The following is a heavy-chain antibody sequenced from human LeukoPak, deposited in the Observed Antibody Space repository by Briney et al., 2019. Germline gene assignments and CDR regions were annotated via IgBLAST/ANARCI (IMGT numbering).Heavy chain of an antibody. Sequence: GGSLRLSCAASGFTFYDYGMSWVRHAPGKGLEWVSGFNWNGRSTGYADSVKGRFTISRDNAKNSLYLQMNSLRAEDTAFYYCARGGITIFGGIIYQDYWGQGTLVTVSS. CDR3: ARGGITIFGGIIYQDY. CDR2: FNWNGRST. D-gene: IGHD3-3*01. CDR1: GFTFYDYG. V-gene: IGHV3-20*04. J-gene: IGHJ4*02.